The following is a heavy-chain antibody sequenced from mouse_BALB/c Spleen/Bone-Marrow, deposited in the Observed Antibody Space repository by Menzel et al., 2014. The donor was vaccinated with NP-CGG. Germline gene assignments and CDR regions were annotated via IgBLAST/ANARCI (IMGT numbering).Heavy chain of an antibody. CDR3: TRLHYYGYSAY. D-gene: IGHD1-2*01. Sequence: EXXLVESGGGLVQPGGSLKLSCAASGFDFSSXWXSWVXQAPXXGLEWXXXIXPDSSTINYTPSLKDKFIISRVNAKNTLYLXKXXVRSEDTALYYCTRLHYYGYSAYWGQGTLVTVST. V-gene: IGHV4-1*02. J-gene: IGHJ3*01. CDR2: IXPDSSTI. CDR1: GFDFSSXW.